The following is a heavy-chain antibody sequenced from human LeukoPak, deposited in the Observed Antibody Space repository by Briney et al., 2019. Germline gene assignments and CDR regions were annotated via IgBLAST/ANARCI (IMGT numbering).Heavy chain of an antibody. V-gene: IGHV3-7*01. CDR1: GFTFTTYW. J-gene: IGHJ4*02. CDR2: IKQDGSDK. Sequence: GGSLRLSCAASGFTFTTYWMTWVRQAPGKGLEWVANIKQDGSDKYYVDSVKGRFTISRDNARKSVYLQMNSLRAEDTAVYYCAKDYYDSSGYFRVPHVFDYWGQGTLVTVSS. D-gene: IGHD3-22*01. CDR3: AKDYYDSSGYFRVPHVFDY.